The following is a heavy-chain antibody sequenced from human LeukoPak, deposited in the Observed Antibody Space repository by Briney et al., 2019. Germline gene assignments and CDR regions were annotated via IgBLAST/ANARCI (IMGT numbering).Heavy chain of an antibody. CDR1: GFTFSSYG. D-gene: IGHD3-16*01. J-gene: IGHJ4*02. CDR2: IWYDGSNK. Sequence: GGSLRLSRAASGFTFSSYGMHWVRQAPGKGLEWVAVIWYDGSNKYYADSVKGRFTISRDNSKNTLYLQMNSLRAEDTAVYYCARDDSWGGLLSWGQGTLVTVSS. V-gene: IGHV3-33*01. CDR3: ARDDSWGGLLS.